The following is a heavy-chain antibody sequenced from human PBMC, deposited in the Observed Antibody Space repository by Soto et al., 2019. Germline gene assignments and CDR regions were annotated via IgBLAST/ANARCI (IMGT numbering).Heavy chain of an antibody. Sequence: EVQLLESGGGLVQPGGSLRLSCAASGFTFSSYAMSWVRQAPGKGLEWVSAISVSVGSTYYADSVKGRFTISRDNSKNTLYLQMNSLRAEDTAVYYCAKVERAVAGIIDWGQGTLVTVSS. D-gene: IGHD6-19*01. CDR1: GFTFSSYA. J-gene: IGHJ4*02. V-gene: IGHV3-23*01. CDR2: ISVSVGST. CDR3: AKVERAVAGIID.